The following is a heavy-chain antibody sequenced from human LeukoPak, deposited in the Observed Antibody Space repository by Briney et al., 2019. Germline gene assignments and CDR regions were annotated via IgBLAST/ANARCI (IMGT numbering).Heavy chain of an antibody. Sequence: GGSLRLSCAASGFTFSNVWMSWVRQAPGKGLEWVGRIKNKADAGTAEYAAPVKSRFSISRDDSKNTAYLQMNSLETEDTAMYYCTTEGLPGSFDYWGQGTLVTVSS. CDR1: GFTFSNVW. CDR2: IKNKADAGTA. J-gene: IGHJ4*02. D-gene: IGHD4-11*01. CDR3: TTEGLPGSFDY. V-gene: IGHV3-15*01.